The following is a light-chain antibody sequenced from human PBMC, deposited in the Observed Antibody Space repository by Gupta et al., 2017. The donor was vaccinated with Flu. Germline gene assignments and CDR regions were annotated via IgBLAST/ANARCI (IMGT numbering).Light chain of an antibody. CDR1: HSIGTN. J-gene: IGKJ3*01. CDR3: QQGNNWPKT. V-gene: IGKV3D-15*01. Sequence: EIVMTQPPATLSVTPGEKATLSCRSSHSIGTNLAWFQQKPGQAPRLLIYGASTRATGIPGRFSGSGSGTEFTLTVSSLQAEDFAAYYCQQGNNWPKTFGHGTKVDIK. CDR2: GAS.